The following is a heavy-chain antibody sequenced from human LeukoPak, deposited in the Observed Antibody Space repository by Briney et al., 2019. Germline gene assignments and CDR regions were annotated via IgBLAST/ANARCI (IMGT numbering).Heavy chain of an antibody. CDR3: AKEYSSDWYQYYFDY. J-gene: IGHJ4*02. CDR1: GFTFSIYA. V-gene: IGHV3-30*04. Sequence: PGGSLRLSCAASGFTFSIYAMHWVRQAPGKGLEWVAVISYDGSNKYYADSVKGRFTISRDNSENTVYLQMNSVRAEDTAIYYCAKEYSSDWYQYYFDYWGQGTLVTVSS. CDR2: ISYDGSNK. D-gene: IGHD6-13*01.